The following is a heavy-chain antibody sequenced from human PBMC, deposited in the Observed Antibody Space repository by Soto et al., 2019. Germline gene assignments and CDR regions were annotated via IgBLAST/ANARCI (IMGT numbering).Heavy chain of an antibody. V-gene: IGHV3-23*01. CDR2: ISGRGDDT. Sequence: EVQLLESGGDLVQPGGSLRLSCAASGFTFSSYAMSWVRQAPGKGLEWVSSISGRGDDTDSTDSVKGRFTISRDKSKNKLNVHMNSLRAEDTAVYYCARAQTTYSSSYFDYWGQGPLVPVSS. CDR1: GFTFSSYA. CDR3: ARAQTTYSSSYFDY. J-gene: IGHJ4*02. D-gene: IGHD3-22*01.